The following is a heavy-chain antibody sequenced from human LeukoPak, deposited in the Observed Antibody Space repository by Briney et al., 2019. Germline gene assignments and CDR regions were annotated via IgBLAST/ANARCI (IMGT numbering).Heavy chain of an antibody. Sequence: SGGSLRLSCAASGFTFTTYGMNWVRQAPGKGLEWVSFISSSSTYIYYADSVKGRFTISRDNAKNSLYLQMNSLRAEDTAVYYCARSSGYDSGSQRYFDYWGQGTLVTVSS. J-gene: IGHJ4*02. CDR3: ARSSGYDSGSQRYFDY. V-gene: IGHV3-21*01. D-gene: IGHD3-10*01. CDR2: ISSSSTYI. CDR1: GFTFTTYG.